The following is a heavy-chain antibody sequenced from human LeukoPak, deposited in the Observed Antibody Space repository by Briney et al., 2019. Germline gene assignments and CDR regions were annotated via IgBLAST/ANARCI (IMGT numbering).Heavy chain of an antibody. D-gene: IGHD1-26*01. CDR1: GGSISSYY. CDR2: IYTSGST. V-gene: IGHV4-4*07. J-gene: IGHJ4*02. CDR3: AREAKWELPLFDY. Sequence: SETLSLTCTVSGGSISSYYWSWTRQPAGKGLEWIRRIYTSGSTNYNPSLKSRVTMSVDTSKNQFSLKLSSVTAADTAVYYCAREAKWELPLFDYWGQGTLVTVSS.